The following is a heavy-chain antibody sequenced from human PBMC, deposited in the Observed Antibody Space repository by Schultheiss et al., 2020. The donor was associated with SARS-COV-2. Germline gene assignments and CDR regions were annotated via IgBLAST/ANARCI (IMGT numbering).Heavy chain of an antibody. V-gene: IGHV1-2*02. D-gene: IGHD1-1*01. CDR2: INPNSGGT. Sequence: ASVKVSCKASGYTFTGYYMHWVRQAPGQGLEWMGWINPNSGGTNYAQKFQGRVTMTRDTSISTAYMELSRLRSDDTAVYYCARNLNWNDVYYYYGIDVWGQGTTVTVS. CDR1: GYTFTGYY. J-gene: IGHJ6*02. CDR3: ARNLNWNDVYYYYGIDV.